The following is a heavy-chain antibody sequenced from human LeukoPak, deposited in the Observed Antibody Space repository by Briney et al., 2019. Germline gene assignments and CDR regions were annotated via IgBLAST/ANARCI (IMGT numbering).Heavy chain of an antibody. CDR2: MNPNSGNT. Sequence: ASVKVSCKASGYTSTSYDINWVRQATGQGLEWMGWMNPNSGNTGYAQKFQGRVTITRNTSISTAYMELSSLRSEDTAVYYCARAIMTSKKKRGYSYGYVGGRFDYWGQGTLVTVSS. D-gene: IGHD5-18*01. V-gene: IGHV1-8*03. CDR3: ARAIMTSKKKRGYSYGYVGGRFDY. CDR1: GYTSTSYD. J-gene: IGHJ4*02.